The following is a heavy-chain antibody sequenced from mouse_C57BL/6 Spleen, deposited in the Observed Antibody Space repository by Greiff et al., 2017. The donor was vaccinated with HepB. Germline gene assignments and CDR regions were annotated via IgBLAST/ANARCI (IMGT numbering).Heavy chain of an antibody. Sequence: VQLQQPGAELVRPGSSVKLSRKASGYTFTSYWMDWVKQRPGQGLEWIGNIYPSDSETHYNQKFKDKATLTVDKSSSTAYMQLSSLTSEDSAVYYCARSQLRLRGDYWGQGTTLTVSS. CDR2: IYPSDSET. D-gene: IGHD3-2*02. J-gene: IGHJ2*01. CDR3: ARSQLRLRGDY. V-gene: IGHV1-61*01. CDR1: GYTFTSYW.